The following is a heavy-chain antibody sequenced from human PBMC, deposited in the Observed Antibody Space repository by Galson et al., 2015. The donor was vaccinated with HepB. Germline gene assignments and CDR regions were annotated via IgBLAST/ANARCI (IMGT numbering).Heavy chain of an antibody. V-gene: IGHV5-10-1*01. J-gene: IGHJ5*02. Sequence: QSGAEVKKPGESLRISCRGSGYSFTSYWISWVRQMPGKGLEWMGRIDPSDSYTNYSPSFQGHVTISADKPISTAYLQWSSLKASDTAMYYCARFFVVRGWFDPWGQGTLVTVSS. D-gene: IGHD2-15*01. CDR2: IDPSDSYT. CDR3: ARFFVVRGWFDP. CDR1: GYSFTSYW.